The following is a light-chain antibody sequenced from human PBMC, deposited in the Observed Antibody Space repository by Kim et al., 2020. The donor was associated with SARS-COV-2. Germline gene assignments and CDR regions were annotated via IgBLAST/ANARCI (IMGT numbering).Light chain of an antibody. CDR3: QQYNIYPYT. Sequence: DIQPTQSPSTLSASVGDRVTITCRASQTSGTWLAWYQQKPGEAPKLLIYRASTLQSGVPSRFSGSGSGTEFTLTISSLQPDDFATYYCQQYNIYPYTFGQGTKLEI. J-gene: IGKJ2*01. V-gene: IGKV1-5*03. CDR2: RAS. CDR1: QTSGTW.